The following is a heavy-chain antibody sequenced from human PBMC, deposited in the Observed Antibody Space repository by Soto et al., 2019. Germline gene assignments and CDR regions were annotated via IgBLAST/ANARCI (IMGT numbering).Heavy chain of an antibody. CDR1: GFTFSSYW. CDR3: TRLSVQPGI. Sequence: GGSLRLSCAASGFTFSSYWMHWVRQASGKGLEWVGRIRSKANSYATAYAASVKGRFTISRDDSKNTAYLQMNSLKTEDTAVYYCTRLSVQPGIWGQGTLVTVSS. J-gene: IGHJ4*02. CDR2: IRSKANSYAT. D-gene: IGHD1-1*01. V-gene: IGHV3-73*01.